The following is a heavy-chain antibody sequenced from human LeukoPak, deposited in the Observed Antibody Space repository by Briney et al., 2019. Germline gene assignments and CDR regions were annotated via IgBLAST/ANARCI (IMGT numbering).Heavy chain of an antibody. D-gene: IGHD5-18*01. V-gene: IGHV1-2*02. CDR1: GYTFTDYF. Sequence: ASVKVSCKASGYTFTDYFIHWVRQAPGQGLEWMGWINPNSGGTNYAQKFQGRVTMTRDTSISTAYMELSRLRSDDTAVYYCAILRGYTYGYLNYWGQGTLVTVSS. CDR3: AILRGYTYGYLNY. CDR2: INPNSGGT. J-gene: IGHJ4*02.